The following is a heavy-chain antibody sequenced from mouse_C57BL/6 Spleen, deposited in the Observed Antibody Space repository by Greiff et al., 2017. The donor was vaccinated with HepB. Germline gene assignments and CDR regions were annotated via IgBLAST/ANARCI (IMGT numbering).Heavy chain of an antibody. CDR1: GFTFSSYA. Sequence: EVQVVESGGGLVKPGGSLKLSCAASGFTFSSYAMSWVRQTPEKRLEWVATISDGGSYTYYPDNVKGRFTISRDNAKNNLYLQMSHLKSEDTAKYYCASLYDGYFSWFAYWGQGTLVTVSA. J-gene: IGHJ3*01. V-gene: IGHV5-4*01. D-gene: IGHD2-3*01. CDR3: ASLYDGYFSWFAY. CDR2: ISDGGSYT.